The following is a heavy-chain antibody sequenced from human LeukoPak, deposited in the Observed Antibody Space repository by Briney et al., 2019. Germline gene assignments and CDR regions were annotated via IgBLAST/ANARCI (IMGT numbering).Heavy chain of an antibody. J-gene: IGHJ4*02. D-gene: IGHD3-22*01. CDR1: GGTFSNYA. CDR3: ARAWLPGASDY. CDR2: IIPIFGTA. Sequence: GASVKVSCKASGGTFSNYAISWVRQAPGQGLEWMGGIIPIFGTANYAQKFQGRVTITADKSTSTAYMELRSLRSDDTAVYYCARAWLPGASDYWGQGTLVTVSS. V-gene: IGHV1-69*06.